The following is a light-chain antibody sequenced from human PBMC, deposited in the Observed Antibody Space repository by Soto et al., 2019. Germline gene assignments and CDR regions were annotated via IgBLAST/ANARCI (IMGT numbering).Light chain of an antibody. CDR3: QHFFSPPFP. J-gene: IGKJ2*01. Sequence: DIVMTQSPDSLAVSLGERATINCKSSQSLLAYCNNKNCLAWYQHKPGQPPKMLILWASTRESGVPDRFSGSGSGTDFTLTLSSLQAEDAAVYYCQHFFSPPFPFGQGTKLEIK. V-gene: IGKV4-1*01. CDR1: QSLLAYCNNKNC. CDR2: WAS.